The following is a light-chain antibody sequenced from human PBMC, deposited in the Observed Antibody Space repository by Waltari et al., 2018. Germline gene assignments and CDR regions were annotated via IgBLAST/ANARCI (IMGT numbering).Light chain of an antibody. CDR3: CSYAGRGTYV. V-gene: IGLV2-23*02. CDR1: TSDVGRYDL. CDR2: EVF. Sequence: QSALTQPASVSGTPGQSITFSCSGTTSDVGRYDLVSWYQQHPGEAPKLLICEVFKRPPDTSSRFSGAKSGSTASLTISGLQPEDEADYYCCSYAGRGTYVFGSGTKVTVL. J-gene: IGLJ1*01.